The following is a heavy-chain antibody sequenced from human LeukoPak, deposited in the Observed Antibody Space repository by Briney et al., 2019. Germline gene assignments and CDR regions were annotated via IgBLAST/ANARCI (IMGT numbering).Heavy chain of an antibody. CDR2: IYYSGNI. CDR3: ATWLSDSSTYLPGAFDL. V-gene: IGHV4-31*03. D-gene: IGHD2/OR15-2a*01. Sequence: PSETLSLTCTVSGASISSGPYYWSWIRQLPGKGLEWIAYIYYSGNIYYNPSLKSRLSISLDTSKNQFSLKLTSLTAADTAVYYCATWLSDSSTYLPGAFDLWGRGTLVTVSS. J-gene: IGHJ3*01. CDR1: GASISSGPYY.